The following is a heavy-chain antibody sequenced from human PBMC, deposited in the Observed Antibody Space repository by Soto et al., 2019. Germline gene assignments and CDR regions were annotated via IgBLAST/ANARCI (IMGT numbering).Heavy chain of an antibody. V-gene: IGHV3-30-3*01. CDR3: ARGYYDFWSGYGPGMDV. CDR2: ISYDGSNK. D-gene: IGHD3-3*01. CDR1: GFTFSSYA. J-gene: IGHJ6*02. Sequence: GGSLRLSCAASGFTFSSYAMHWVRQAPGKGLEWVAVISYDGSNKYYADSVKGRFTISRDNSKNTLYLQMNSLRAEDTAVYYCARGYYDFWSGYGPGMDVWGQGTTVTVSS.